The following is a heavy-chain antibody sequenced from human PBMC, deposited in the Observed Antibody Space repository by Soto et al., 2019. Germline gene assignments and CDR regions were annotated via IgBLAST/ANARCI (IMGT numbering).Heavy chain of an antibody. Sequence: QVQLVQSGAEVKKPGASVKVSCKASGDTFTGYYMHWVRQAPGQGLEWMGWINPSSGDPIYAQRFQGRVTMTRDMSISTAYMELSSLRSDDTAVYYCATDGYRLGELLGWGQGTLVTVSS. CDR2: INPSSGDP. D-gene: IGHD3-16*01. CDR3: ATDGYRLGELLG. V-gene: IGHV1-2*02. J-gene: IGHJ4*02. CDR1: GDTFTGYY.